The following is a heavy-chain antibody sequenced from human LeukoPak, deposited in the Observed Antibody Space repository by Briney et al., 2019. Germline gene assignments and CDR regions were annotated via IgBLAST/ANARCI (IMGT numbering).Heavy chain of an antibody. D-gene: IGHD3-10*01. CDR3: AKGRGGNYYDYYSGMDV. CDR1: GFTFSSYA. Sequence: GGSLRLSCAASGFTFSSYAMHWVRQAPGKGLEWVAGISSNSGSIAYADSVKGRFTISRDNAKNSLYLHMNSLRAEDTAFYFCAKGRGGNYYDYYSGMDVWGHGTTVTVSS. V-gene: IGHV3-9*01. J-gene: IGHJ6*02. CDR2: ISSNSGSI.